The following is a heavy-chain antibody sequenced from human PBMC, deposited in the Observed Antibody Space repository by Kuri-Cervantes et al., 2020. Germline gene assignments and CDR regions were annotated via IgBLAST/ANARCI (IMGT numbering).Heavy chain of an antibody. Sequence: GESLKISCAASGFTFSDYYMSWIRQAPGKGLEWVSYISSSGSTIYYADSVKGRFTISRDNSKNTLYLQVNSLRAEDTAVYYCAREAVTTYYYYGMDVWGQGTTVTVSS. D-gene: IGHD4-17*01. J-gene: IGHJ6*02. CDR1: GFTFSDYY. CDR3: AREAVTTYYYYGMDV. CDR2: ISSSGSTI. V-gene: IGHV3-11*01.